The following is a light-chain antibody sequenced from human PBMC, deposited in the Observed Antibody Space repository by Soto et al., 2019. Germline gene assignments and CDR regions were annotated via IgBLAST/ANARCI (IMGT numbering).Light chain of an antibody. J-gene: IGKJ1*01. V-gene: IGKV3-20*01. CDR2: DTS. CDR1: QNLTNSF. Sequence: VLKQSPGTLFLFPGDRATLSCRASQNLTNSFIAWYQQRPGQAPKLLIYDTSSRASGIPDRFSGSGSGTDFTLTISRLEPEDFAVYYCHQYCSSPQTFGQGTKVDIK. CDR3: HQYCSSPQT.